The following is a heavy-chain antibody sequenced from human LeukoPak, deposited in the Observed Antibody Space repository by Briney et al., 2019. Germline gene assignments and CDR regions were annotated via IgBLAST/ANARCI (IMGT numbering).Heavy chain of an antibody. Sequence: SETLSLTCTVSGGSISSSSYYWGWIRQPPGKGLEWIGSIYYSVSTYYNPSLKSRVTISVDTSKNQFSLKLSSVTAADTAVYYCVRTYYYGSGTYDKWFDPWGQGTLVTVSS. CDR1: GGSISSSSYY. CDR3: VRTYYYGSGTYDKWFDP. V-gene: IGHV4-39*01. CDR2: IYYSVST. D-gene: IGHD3-10*01. J-gene: IGHJ5*02.